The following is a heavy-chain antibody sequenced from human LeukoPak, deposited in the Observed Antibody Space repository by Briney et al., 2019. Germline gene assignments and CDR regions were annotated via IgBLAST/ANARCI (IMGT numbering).Heavy chain of an antibody. CDR2: ISRSGGST. J-gene: IGHJ4*01. CDR3: VRGDKRDY. Sequence: GGSLRLSCVGFGFTFSNHNLNWVRQAPGKGLEWVSSISRSGGSTYYAESVRGRLTISRDNAESSVYLHVNSLRVEDTAIYYCVRGDKRDYWGQGTLVTVAS. D-gene: IGHD5-24*01. V-gene: IGHV3-21*01. CDR1: GFTFSNHN.